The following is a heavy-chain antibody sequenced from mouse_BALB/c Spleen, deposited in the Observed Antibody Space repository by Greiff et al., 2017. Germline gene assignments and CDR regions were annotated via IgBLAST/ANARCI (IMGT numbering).Heavy chain of an antibody. V-gene: IGHV1-54*01. CDR2: INPGSGGT. D-gene: IGHD2-1*01. Sequence: QVQLKQSGAELVRPGTSVKVSCKASGYAFTNYLIEWVKQRPGQGLEWIGVINPGSGGTNYNEKFKGKATLTADKSSSTAYMQLSSLTSDDSAVYFCARGGNLGYAMDYWGQGTSVTVSS. J-gene: IGHJ4*01. CDR1: GYAFTNYL. CDR3: ARGGNLGYAMDY.